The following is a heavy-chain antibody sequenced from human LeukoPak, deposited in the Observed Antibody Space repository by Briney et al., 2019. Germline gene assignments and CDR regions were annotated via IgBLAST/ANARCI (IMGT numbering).Heavy chain of an antibody. J-gene: IGHJ6*03. CDR2: ISAYNGNT. D-gene: IGHD1-26*01. V-gene: IGHV1-18*01. CDR3: ARIVGSCYIIGRYMDV. Sequence: GVAVQVSHKPSLYTFTSYFIIWVRPPPRQGREWMGWISAYNGNTNYAQKLQGRVNMTTDTSTSTAYMQLRSLRSDDTAVYYCARIVGSCYIIGRYMDVWVKGTTVTVSS. CDR1: LYTFTSYF.